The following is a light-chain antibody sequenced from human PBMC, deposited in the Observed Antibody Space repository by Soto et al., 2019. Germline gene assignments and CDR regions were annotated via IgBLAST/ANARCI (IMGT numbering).Light chain of an antibody. CDR2: GAS. V-gene: IGKV3-20*01. CDR3: QQYGSSPRT. Sequence: ERVVTQSPCTLSMSPGERATLSCRASQSVSSYLAWYQQKPGQAPRLLIYGASSRATGIPDRFSGSGSGTDFTLTISRLEPEDFAVYYCQQYGSSPRTFGQGTKVDIK. CDR1: QSVSSY. J-gene: IGKJ1*01.